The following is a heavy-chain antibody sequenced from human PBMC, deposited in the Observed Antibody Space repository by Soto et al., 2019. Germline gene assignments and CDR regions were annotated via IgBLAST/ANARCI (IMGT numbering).Heavy chain of an antibody. Sequence: ASVKVSCKASGGTFSSYAISWMRQAPGQGLEWMGWISAYNGNTNYAQKLQGRVTMTTDTSTSTAYMELRSLRSDDTAVYYCARDRERVSCYGRRNYYYVMDVCAQGTTVTVSS. CDR3: ARDRERVSCYGRRNYYYVMDV. J-gene: IGHJ6*02. CDR1: GGTFSSYA. CDR2: ISAYNGNT. V-gene: IGHV1-18*01. D-gene: IGHD5-12*01.